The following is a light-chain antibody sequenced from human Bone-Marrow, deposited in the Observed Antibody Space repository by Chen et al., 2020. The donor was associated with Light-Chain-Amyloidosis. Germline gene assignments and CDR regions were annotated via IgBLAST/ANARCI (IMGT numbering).Light chain of an antibody. CDR3: QQYNSYSPRT. CDR2: DAS. J-gene: IGKJ1*01. CDR1: QSISSW. V-gene: IGKV1-5*01. Sequence: DIQMTQSPSTLSASVGDRVTITCRASQSISSWLAWYQQKPGKAPKLLIYDASSLESGVPSRFSGSGSGTEFTLTISSLQPDDFATYYCQQYNSYSPRTFGQVTKVEI.